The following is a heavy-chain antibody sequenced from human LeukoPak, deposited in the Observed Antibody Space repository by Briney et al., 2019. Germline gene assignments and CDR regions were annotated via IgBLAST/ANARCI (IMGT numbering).Heavy chain of an antibody. CDR2: MSYSGTN. CDR1: VGSVRSHY. Sequence: PSETLSLTCIVSVGSVRSHYWNWIRQPPGKGLEWIGFMSYSGTNDYNPSLKSRISISIDTSRNRVSLRLSSVTAADTAYYRCARGGRDGPVDFGGQGTLVTVSS. V-gene: IGHV4-59*02. J-gene: IGHJ4*02. CDR3: ARGGRDGPVDF. D-gene: IGHD5-24*01.